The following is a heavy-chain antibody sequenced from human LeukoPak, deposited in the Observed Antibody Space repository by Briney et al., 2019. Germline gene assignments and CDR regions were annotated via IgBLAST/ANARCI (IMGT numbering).Heavy chain of an antibody. D-gene: IGHD3-3*01. CDR2: INHSGST. CDR1: GGSCSGYY. Sequence: PSETLSLTCAVYGGSCSGYYWSWIRQPPGKGLEWIGEINHSGSTNYNPSLKSRVTISVDTSKNQFSLKLSSVTAADTAVYYCARAYYDFWSGYYTRFDYWGQGTLVTVSS. J-gene: IGHJ4*02. V-gene: IGHV4-34*01. CDR3: ARAYYDFWSGYYTRFDY.